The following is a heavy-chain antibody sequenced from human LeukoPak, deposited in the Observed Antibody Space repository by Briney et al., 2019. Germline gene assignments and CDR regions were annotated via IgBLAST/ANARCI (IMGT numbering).Heavy chain of an antibody. CDR2: IYHSGST. CDR3: ARDTRRRYDFWSGYYTGQWFDP. V-gene: IGHV4-59*01. D-gene: IGHD3-3*01. J-gene: IGHJ5*02. CDR1: GGSISTYY. Sequence: SETLSLTCTVSGGSISTYYWNWIRQPPGKGLEWIGYIYHSGSTNYNPSLQSRVTISVDTSKNQFSLNLNSVTAADTAVYYCARDTRRRYDFWSGYYTGQWFDPWGQGTLVTVSS.